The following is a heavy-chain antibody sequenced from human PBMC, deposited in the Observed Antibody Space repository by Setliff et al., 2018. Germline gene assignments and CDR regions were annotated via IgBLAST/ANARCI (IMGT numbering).Heavy chain of an antibody. D-gene: IGHD3-16*01. J-gene: IGHJ6*02. CDR2: INPDSGDT. V-gene: IGHV1-2*06. Sequence: ASVKVSCKASGYTFTGYYMHWVRQAPGQGLEWMGRINPDSGDTDYARNFQGRVTMTRDTSMSTAYMELSSLRSDDTAVYYCATLWGGMDVWGQGTTVTVSS. CDR3: ATLWGGMDV. CDR1: GYTFTGYY.